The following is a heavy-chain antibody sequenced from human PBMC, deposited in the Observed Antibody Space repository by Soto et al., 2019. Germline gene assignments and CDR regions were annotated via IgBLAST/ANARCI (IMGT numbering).Heavy chain of an antibody. V-gene: IGHV3-30*18. Sequence: QVQLVESGGGVVQPERSLRLSCAASGFTFSSYAMHWVRQAPGKGLEWVAVISTNGRDKHYADSVKGQFTISRDNSKNTLYLQMNSPRGEDTAVYYCAKDRESAARYYFDYWGQGPPVTVSS. J-gene: IGHJ4*02. D-gene: IGHD6-6*01. CDR2: ISTNGRDK. CDR3: AKDRESAARYYFDY. CDR1: GFTFSSYA.